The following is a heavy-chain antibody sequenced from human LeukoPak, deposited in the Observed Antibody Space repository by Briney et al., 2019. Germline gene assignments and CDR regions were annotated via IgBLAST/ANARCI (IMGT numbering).Heavy chain of an antibody. V-gene: IGHV3-33*01. D-gene: IGHD6-13*01. CDR1: GFTFSSYG. J-gene: IGHJ4*02. Sequence: QAGGSLRLSCAASGFTFSSYGMHWVRQAPGKGLEWVAVIWYDGSNKYYADSVKGRFTISRDNSKNTLYLQMNSLRAEDTAVYYCARDLETGYSSSWLDYWGQGTLVTVSS. CDR2: IWYDGSNK. CDR3: ARDLETGYSSSWLDY.